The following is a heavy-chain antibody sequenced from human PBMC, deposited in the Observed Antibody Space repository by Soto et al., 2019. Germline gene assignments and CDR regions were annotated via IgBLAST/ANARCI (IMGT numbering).Heavy chain of an antibody. CDR2: ISSSSSYI. CDR3: ASEVVPAAIPPKNAFDI. V-gene: IGHV3-21*01. Sequence: GSLRLSCAASGFTFSSYSMNWVRQAPGKGLEWVSSISSSSSYIYYADSVKGRFTISRDNAKNSLYLQMNSLRAEDTAVYYCASEVVPAAIPPKNAFDIWGQGTMVTVSS. CDR1: GFTFSSYS. J-gene: IGHJ3*02. D-gene: IGHD2-2*01.